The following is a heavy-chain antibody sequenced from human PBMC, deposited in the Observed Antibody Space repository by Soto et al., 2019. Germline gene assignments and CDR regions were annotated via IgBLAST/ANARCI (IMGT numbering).Heavy chain of an antibody. CDR2: ISGSGGST. D-gene: IGHD4-17*01. J-gene: IGHJ6*02. V-gene: IGHV3-23*01. CDR1: GFTFSSYA. Sequence: EVQLLESGGGLVQPGGSLRLSCAASGFTFSSYAMSWVRQAPGKGLEWVSAISGSGGSTYYADSVKGRFTISRDNSKNTLYLQMNSLRAEDTAVYYCAAHGDEDYYYYYGMDVWGQGTTVTVSS. CDR3: AAHGDEDYYYYYGMDV.